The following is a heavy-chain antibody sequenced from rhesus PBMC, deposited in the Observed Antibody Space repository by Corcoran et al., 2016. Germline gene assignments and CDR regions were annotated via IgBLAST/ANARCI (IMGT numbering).Heavy chain of an antibody. J-gene: IGHJ4*01. CDR1: GGSISSNY. CDR2: IPGSGGCT. Sequence: QLQLQESGPGLVKPSETLSLTCAVSGGSISSNYWSWIRQPPGKGLEWIGRIPGSGGCTDYNPSLKSRVTISTDTSKNQFALELSSVTAADAAVYYCAGDRGYSGSYYSPMGYWGQGVLVTVSS. D-gene: IGHD3-16*01. V-gene: IGHV4-173*01. CDR3: AGDRGYSGSYYSPMGY.